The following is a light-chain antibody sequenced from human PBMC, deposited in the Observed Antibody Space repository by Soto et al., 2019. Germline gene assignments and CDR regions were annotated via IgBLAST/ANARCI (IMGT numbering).Light chain of an antibody. J-gene: IGLJ1*01. CDR2: EVS. CDR1: SSDIGNYNY. V-gene: IGLV2-14*01. Sequence: QSVLTQPASVSGSPGQSITISCTGTSSDIGNYNYVSWYQQHPGKAPKLMIYEVSNRPSGVSNRFSGSKSGNTASLTSSGLQAEDEADYYCSSYTSSSTLNYVFGTGTKVTVL. CDR3: SSYTSSSTLNYV.